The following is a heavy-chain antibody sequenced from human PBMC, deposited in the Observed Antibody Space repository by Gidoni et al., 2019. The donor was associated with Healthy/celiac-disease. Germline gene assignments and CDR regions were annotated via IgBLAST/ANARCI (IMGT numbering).Heavy chain of an antibody. CDR2: INPNSGGT. D-gene: IGHD2-2*01. CDR3: ARGPDIVVVPAAIVYSYYYYMDV. Sequence: QVQLVQSGAEVKKPGAAVKVSCKAYGYTVSGYYMNWGRQAPGQGLEWMGWINPNSGGTNYAQKFQGMVTMPRDTSISTAYMELSRLRSDDTAVYYCARGPDIVVVPAAIVYSYYYYMDVWGKGTTVTVSS. J-gene: IGHJ6*03. V-gene: IGHV1-2*02. CDR1: GYTVSGYY.